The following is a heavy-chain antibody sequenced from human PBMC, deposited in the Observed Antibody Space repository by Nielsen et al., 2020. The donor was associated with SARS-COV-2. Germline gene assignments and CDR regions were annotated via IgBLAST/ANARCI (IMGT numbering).Heavy chain of an antibody. CDR3: AREGILTGPDY. D-gene: IGHD3-9*01. J-gene: IGHJ4*02. CDR1: GYTFTSYY. Sequence: ASVKVSCKASGYTFTSYYMHWVRQAPGQGLEWMGIINPSGGSTSYAQKFQGRVTMTRDTSTSTVYMELSSLRSEDTTVYYCAREGILTGPDYWGQGTLVTVSS. CDR2: INPSGGST. V-gene: IGHV1-46*01.